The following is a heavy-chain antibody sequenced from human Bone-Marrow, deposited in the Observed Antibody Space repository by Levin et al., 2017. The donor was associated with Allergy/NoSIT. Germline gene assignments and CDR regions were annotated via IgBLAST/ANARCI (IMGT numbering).Heavy chain of an antibody. J-gene: IGHJ4*02. V-gene: IGHV3-43*01. CDR2: ISWDASTT. Sequence: GSLKISCAASGFTFNDYTMHWVRQAPQRGLEWVSLISWDASTTYYADSVRGRFTISRDNSKNALYLQMNSLTTEDTALYYCAKDLSPRIAVTGNIEYWGQGTLVTVSS. CDR1: GFTFNDYT. CDR3: AKDLSPRIAVTGNIEY. D-gene: IGHD6-19*01.